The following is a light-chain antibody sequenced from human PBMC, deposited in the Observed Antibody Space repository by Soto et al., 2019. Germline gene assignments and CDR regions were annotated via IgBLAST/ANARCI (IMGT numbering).Light chain of an antibody. V-gene: IGLV2-14*01. J-gene: IGLJ1*01. CDR1: SSDIGRYNY. CDR2: DVS. Sequence: QSLLTQPASVSGSPGQSITISCTGTSSDIGRYNYVSWYQQYPGKAPKFMIYDVSNRPSGVSNRFSGSKSGNTASLTISGLQAEDEADYYCSSYISSSTYVFGTGTKLTVL. CDR3: SSYISSSTYV.